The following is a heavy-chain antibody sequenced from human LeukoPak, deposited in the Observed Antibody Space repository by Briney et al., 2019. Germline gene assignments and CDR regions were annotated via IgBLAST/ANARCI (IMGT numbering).Heavy chain of an antibody. CDR3: ARDRCTNGVCYYFDY. CDR2: ISYDGSNK. J-gene: IGHJ4*02. CDR1: GFTFSSYA. D-gene: IGHD2-8*01. V-gene: IGHV3-30-3*01. Sequence: GGSLRLSCAASGFTFSSYAMHWVRQAPGKGLEWVAVISYDGSNKYYADSVKGRFTISRDSSKNTLYLQMNSLRAEDTAVYYCARDRCTNGVCYYFDYWGQGTLVTVSS.